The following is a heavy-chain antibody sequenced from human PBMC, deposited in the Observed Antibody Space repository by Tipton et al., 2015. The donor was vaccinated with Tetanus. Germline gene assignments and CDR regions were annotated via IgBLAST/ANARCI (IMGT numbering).Heavy chain of an antibody. CDR2: INHTGST. D-gene: IGHD4-17*01. Sequence: TLSLTCDVYGGSFSGNYWSWIRQPPGKGVEWIGEINHTGSTNYNPSLKSQVTISVDTSKNQFSLKLSSVTAADTAVYYCARGREVTTVTIIGAHDWYFDLWGRGTLVTVSS. CDR3: ARGREVTTVTIIGAHDWYFDL. V-gene: IGHV4-34*01. J-gene: IGHJ2*01. CDR1: GGSFSGNY.